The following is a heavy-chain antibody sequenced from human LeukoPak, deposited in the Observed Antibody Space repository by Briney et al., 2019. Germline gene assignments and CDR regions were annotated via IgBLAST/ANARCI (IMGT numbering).Heavy chain of an antibody. V-gene: IGHV3-21*01. CDR3: ARDGVAVAATDFLH. Sequence: GGSLRLSCAASGFTFSSYSMNWVRQAPGKGLEWVSSISSSSSYIYYADSVKGRFTISRDNAKNSLYLQMNSLRAEDTAVYYCARDGVAVAATDFLHWGQGTLVTVSS. D-gene: IGHD2-15*01. CDR2: ISSSSSYI. J-gene: IGHJ1*01. CDR1: GFTFSSYS.